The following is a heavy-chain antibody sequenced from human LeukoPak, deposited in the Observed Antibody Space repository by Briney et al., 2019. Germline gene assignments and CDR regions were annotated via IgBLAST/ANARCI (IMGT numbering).Heavy chain of an antibody. CDR1: GFTFSSYA. CDR3: ARTRDYYGSGSYYIDAFDI. Sequence: GRSLRLSCAASGFTFSSYAMHWVRQAPGKGLEWVAVISYDGSNKYYADSVKGRFTISRDNSKNTLYLQMNSLRAEDTAVYYCARTRDYYGSGSYYIDAFDIWGQGTMVSVSS. CDR2: ISYDGSNK. J-gene: IGHJ3*02. V-gene: IGHV3-30*04. D-gene: IGHD3-10*01.